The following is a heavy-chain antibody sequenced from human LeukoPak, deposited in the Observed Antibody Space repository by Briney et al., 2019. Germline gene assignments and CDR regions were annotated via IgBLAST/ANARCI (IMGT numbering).Heavy chain of an antibody. J-gene: IGHJ4*02. D-gene: IGHD6-13*01. V-gene: IGHV4-4*07. Sequence: SETLSLTCTVFGDSISTFYWSWIRQPAGKGLAWIGHIYTSGSTNYNPSLKSRVTMSVDTSKNQFFLKLSSVTAADTAVYYCARDVVAAVGSFDYWGQGILVTVSS. CDR1: GDSISTFY. CDR2: IYTSGST. CDR3: ARDVVAAVGSFDY.